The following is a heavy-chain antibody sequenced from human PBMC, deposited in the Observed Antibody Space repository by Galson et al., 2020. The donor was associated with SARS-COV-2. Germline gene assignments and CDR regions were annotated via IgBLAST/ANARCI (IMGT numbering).Heavy chain of an antibody. CDR3: ARANKYGYSYGPYYYYGMDV. V-gene: IGHV4-34*01. J-gene: IGHJ6*02. CDR1: GGSFSGYY. Sequence: SETLSLTCAVYGGSFSGYYWSWIRQPPGKGLEWIGEINHSGSTNYNPSLKSRVTISVDTSKNQFSLKLSSVTAADTAVYYCARANKYGYSYGPYYYYGMDVWGQGTTVTVSS. D-gene: IGHD5-18*01. CDR2: INHSGST.